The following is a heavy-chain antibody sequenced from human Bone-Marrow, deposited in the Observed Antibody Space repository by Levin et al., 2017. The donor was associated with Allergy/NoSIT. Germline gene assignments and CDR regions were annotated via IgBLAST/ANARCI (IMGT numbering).Heavy chain of an antibody. CDR3: ARGEGTANYFVY. CDR1: GFIFRTYW. V-gene: IGHV3-7*01. Sequence: GGSLRLSCAASGFIFRTYWMTWVRQTPGKGLEWVANIKEDGSDKYYMDSVKGRFTISRDNAKNSLYLQMNSLRGEDTAVYYCARGEGTANYFVYWGQGTLVTVSS. J-gene: IGHJ4*02. D-gene: IGHD2-21*02. CDR2: IKEDGSDK.